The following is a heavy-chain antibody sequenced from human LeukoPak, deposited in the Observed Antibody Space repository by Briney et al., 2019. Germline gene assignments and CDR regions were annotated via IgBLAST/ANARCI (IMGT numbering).Heavy chain of an antibody. CDR2: IYSSGST. V-gene: IGHV4-4*09. D-gene: IGHD4-11*01. Sequence: SETLSLTCTVSGGSISSYYWSWIRQPPGKGLEWIGYIYSSGSTNYNPSLESRVTISVDTSKNQFSLKLSSVTAADTAVYYCARMTTKVYYYMYVWGKGTTVTVSS. CDR3: ARMTTKVYYYMYV. J-gene: IGHJ6*03. CDR1: GGSISSYY.